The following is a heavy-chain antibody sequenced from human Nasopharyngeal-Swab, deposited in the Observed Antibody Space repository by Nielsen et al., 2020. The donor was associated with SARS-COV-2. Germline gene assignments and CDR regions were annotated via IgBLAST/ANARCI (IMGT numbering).Heavy chain of an antibody. Sequence: GCLAPGMGLEWVAVISYDGSNKYYADSVKGRFTISRDNSKNTLYLQMNSLRAEDTAVYYCARDHEEYYYYYYMDVWGKGTTVTVSS. V-gene: IGHV3-30-3*01. CDR3: ARDHEEYYYYYYMDV. J-gene: IGHJ6*03. CDR2: ISYDGSNK.